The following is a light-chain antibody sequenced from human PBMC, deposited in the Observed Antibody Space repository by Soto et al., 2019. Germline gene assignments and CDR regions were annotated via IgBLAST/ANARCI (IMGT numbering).Light chain of an antibody. CDR3: QQYNSYWT. Sequence: DIQMTQSPSTLLASVGDRVTITCRASQSISSWLAWYQQKPGKAPKLLIYDASSLESGVPSRFSGRGSGTEFTLTISSLQPDDLATYYCQQYNSYWTFGQGTKVEIK. CDR1: QSISSW. V-gene: IGKV1-5*01. CDR2: DAS. J-gene: IGKJ1*01.